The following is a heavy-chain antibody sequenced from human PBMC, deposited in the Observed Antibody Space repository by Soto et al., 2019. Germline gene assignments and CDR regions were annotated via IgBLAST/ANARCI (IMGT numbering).Heavy chain of an antibody. J-gene: IGHJ6*02. Sequence: QVQLEQSGAEVKKPGSSVKVSCKASGGTFRNSAISWVRQAPGQGLEWMGGIMPIFRTPDYAQKFQGRVTITADEXTNTAYMELSGPRSDDTAVYYCARDNDRPQLGGNYYYILDVWGHGTTVTVSS. V-gene: IGHV1-69*12. CDR1: GGTFRNSA. CDR3: ARDNDRPQLGGNYYYILDV. D-gene: IGHD1-1*01. CDR2: IMPIFRTP.